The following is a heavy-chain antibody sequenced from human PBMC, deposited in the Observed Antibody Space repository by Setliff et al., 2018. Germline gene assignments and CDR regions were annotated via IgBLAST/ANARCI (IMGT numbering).Heavy chain of an antibody. V-gene: IGHV1-46*03. CDR3: ARDRFYNSWSGTSITAPHDAFDI. Sequence: AASVKVSCKASGYTLSKYYMHWVRQAPGQGLEWMGIINPSGGLTKYAQKFQGRVTMTSDTSTNTVYLEVSSLRSEDTAVYFCARDRFYNSWSGTSITAPHDAFDIWGQGTMVTVS. CDR2: INPSGGLT. CDR1: GYTLSKYY. J-gene: IGHJ3*02. D-gene: IGHD3-3*01.